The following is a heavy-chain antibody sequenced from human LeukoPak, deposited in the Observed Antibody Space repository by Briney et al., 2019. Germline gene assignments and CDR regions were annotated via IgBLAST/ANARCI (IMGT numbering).Heavy chain of an antibody. J-gene: IGHJ2*01. Sequence: SETLSLTCTVSGGSISSYYWSWIRQPPGKGLEWIGYIYYSGSTNYNPPLKSRVTISVDTSKNQFSLKLSSVTAADTAVYYCARPAPYGDYVGYFDLWGRGTLVTVSS. CDR2: IYYSGST. V-gene: IGHV4-59*08. D-gene: IGHD4-17*01. CDR1: GGSISSYY. CDR3: ARPAPYGDYVGYFDL.